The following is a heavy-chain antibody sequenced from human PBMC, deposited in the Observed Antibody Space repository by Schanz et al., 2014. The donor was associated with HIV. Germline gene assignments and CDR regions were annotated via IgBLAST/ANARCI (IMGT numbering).Heavy chain of an antibody. CDR2: INPSGGSA. D-gene: IGHD6-13*01. CDR3: ASGHYTTSWYYAFDI. Sequence: QVQLVQSGAEVKKPGASVKVSCKTSEYTFTNYSIHWVRQAPGQGLEWMGIINPSGGSATYARTFQGRVTMTRDTSTNTVYMELRSLRSADTALYYCASGHYTTSWYYAFDIWGQGTMVTVSS. V-gene: IGHV1-46*01. CDR1: EYTFTNYS. J-gene: IGHJ3*02.